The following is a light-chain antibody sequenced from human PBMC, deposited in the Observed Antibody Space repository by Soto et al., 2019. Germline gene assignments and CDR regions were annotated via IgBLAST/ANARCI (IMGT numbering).Light chain of an antibody. CDR3: QQFGISPLT. CDR1: SSVSTRD. Sequence: TVLAQSPGTLSLSPGERARLSCRASSSVSTRDLAWYQQKPGQAPRLLIYGASTRATGIPDRFGGSGSGTEFTLTISRLEPEDSAVYYCQQFGISPLTPGGGTKVDIK. V-gene: IGKV3-20*01. J-gene: IGKJ4*01. CDR2: GAS.